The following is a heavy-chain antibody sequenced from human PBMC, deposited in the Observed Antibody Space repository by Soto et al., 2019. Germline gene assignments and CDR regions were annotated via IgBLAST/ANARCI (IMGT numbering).Heavy chain of an antibody. V-gene: IGHV4-30-2*01. CDR3: ARDPAGYSSGWPAGPDAFDI. Sequence: PSETLSLTCAVSGGSISSGGYSWSWIRQPPGKGLEWIGYIYHSGSTYYNPSLKSRVTISVDTSKNQFSLKLSSVTAADTAVYYCARDPAGYSSGWPAGPDAFDIWGQGTMVTVSS. D-gene: IGHD6-19*01. CDR1: GGSISSGGYS. J-gene: IGHJ3*02. CDR2: IYHSGST.